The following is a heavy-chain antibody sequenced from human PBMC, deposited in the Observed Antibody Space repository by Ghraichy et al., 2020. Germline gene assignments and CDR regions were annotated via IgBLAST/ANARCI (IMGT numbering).Heavy chain of an antibody. D-gene: IGHD3-3*01. CDR2: ISYDGRHK. CDR3: ARDRVKIFGVVIMGSDLDY. Sequence: GGSLRLSCAASGFTFSRHAMHWVRQAPGKGLEWVAVISYDGRHKYDADSVKGRFTISRDNSKNTLYLQMNSLRAEDTALYYCARDRVKIFGVVIMGSDLDYWGQGTLVTVSS. J-gene: IGHJ4*02. CDR1: GFTFSRHA. V-gene: IGHV3-30*04.